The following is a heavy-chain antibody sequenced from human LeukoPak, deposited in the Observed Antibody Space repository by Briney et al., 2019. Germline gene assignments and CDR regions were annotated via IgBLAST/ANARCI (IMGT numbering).Heavy chain of an antibody. J-gene: IGHJ4*02. CDR3: VKALYTGSPGY. D-gene: IGHD1-26*01. CDR1: GFTFSINA. Sequence: PGGSLRLSCSVSGFTFSINAMHWVRQAPGKGLEYVSTISRNGGSTYYADSVKGRFTISRDNSKNTLYLQMSSLRAEDTALYYCVKALYTGSPGYWGQGTLVTVSS. CDR2: ISRNGGST. V-gene: IGHV3-64D*09.